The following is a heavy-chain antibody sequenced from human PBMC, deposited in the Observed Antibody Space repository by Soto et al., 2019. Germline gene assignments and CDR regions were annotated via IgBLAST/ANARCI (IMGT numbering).Heavy chain of an antibody. CDR3: ARSYYDYVWGSYSYYNWLDP. D-gene: IGHD3-16*02. J-gene: IGHJ5*02. V-gene: IGHV4-59*01. CDR1: GGSISSYY. Sequence: PSETLSLTCTVAGGSISSYYWSWIRQPPGNGRECMGYIYYSGSTNYNPSLKRRVTISVDTAKNQLSRKLSSVTAEDTAVYYCARSYYDYVWGSYSYYNWLDPWGQGSLVTVSS. CDR2: IYYSGST.